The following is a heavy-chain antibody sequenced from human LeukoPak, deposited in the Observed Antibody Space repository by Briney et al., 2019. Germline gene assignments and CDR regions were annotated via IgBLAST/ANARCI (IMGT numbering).Heavy chain of an antibody. D-gene: IGHD3-3*01. CDR2: IYYSGST. J-gene: IGHJ4*02. CDR3: ARDTAATIFGVATGEPYYFDY. Sequence: PSETLSLTCTVSGGSISSSSYYWGWIRQPPGKGLEWIGSIYYSGSTYYNPSLKSRVTISVDTSKNQFSLKLSSVTAADTAVYYCARDTAATIFGVATGEPYYFDYWGQGTLVTVSS. V-gene: IGHV4-39*07. CDR1: GGSISSSSYY.